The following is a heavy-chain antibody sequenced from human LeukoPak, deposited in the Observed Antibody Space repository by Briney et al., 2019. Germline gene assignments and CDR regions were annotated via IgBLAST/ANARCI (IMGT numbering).Heavy chain of an antibody. CDR2: IYPGDSDT. CDR1: GCSFTSYW. Sequence: GESLKISCKGSGCSFTSYWIGWVRQMPGKGLEWMGIIYPGDSDTRYSPSFQGQVTISADKSISTAYLQWSSLKASDTAMYYCARQGCSSTSCYNWFDPWGQGTLVTVSS. V-gene: IGHV5-51*01. D-gene: IGHD2-2*01. J-gene: IGHJ5*02. CDR3: ARQGCSSTSCYNWFDP.